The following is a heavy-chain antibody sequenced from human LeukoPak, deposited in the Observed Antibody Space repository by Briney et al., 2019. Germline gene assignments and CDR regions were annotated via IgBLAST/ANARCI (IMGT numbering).Heavy chain of an antibody. Sequence: ASVKVSCKASGYTFTSYDINWVRQATGQGLEWMGWMNPNSGNTGYAQKFQGRVTMARNTSISTAYMELSRLRSDDAAVYYCARWDYYDSSGYPRDAFDIWGQGTMVTVSS. CDR1: GYTFTSYD. V-gene: IGHV1-8*01. J-gene: IGHJ3*02. CDR3: ARWDYYDSSGYPRDAFDI. D-gene: IGHD3-22*01. CDR2: MNPNSGNT.